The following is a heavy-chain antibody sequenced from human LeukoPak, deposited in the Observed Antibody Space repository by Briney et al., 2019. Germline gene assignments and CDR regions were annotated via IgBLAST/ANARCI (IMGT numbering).Heavy chain of an antibody. CDR2: IIPIFGTA. CDR3: ALAFSGYDRWFPEPPDQ. V-gene: IGHV1-69*13. CDR1: GGTFSSYA. J-gene: IGHJ4*02. Sequence: SVKVSCKASGGTFSSYAISWVRQAPGQGLEWMGGIIPIFGTANYAQKFQGRVTISADDSTSTAYMQLRSLTSEDTAFYYCALAFSGYDRWFPEPPDQWGQGTLVTVSS. D-gene: IGHD5-12*01.